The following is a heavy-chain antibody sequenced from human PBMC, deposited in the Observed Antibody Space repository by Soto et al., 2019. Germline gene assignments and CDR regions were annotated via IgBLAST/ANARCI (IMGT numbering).Heavy chain of an antibody. J-gene: IGHJ6*02. Sequence: EVQLVESGGGLVQPGGSLRLSCAASGFTFSNAWMNWVRQAPGKGLEWVGRIKSKTDGGTTDYAAPVKGRFTISRDDSKNTLYLQMNSLKTEDTAVYYCTTGPTYYYDSSGYYYEYYYYGMDVWGQGTTVTVSS. V-gene: IGHV3-15*07. D-gene: IGHD3-22*01. CDR3: TTGPTYYYDSSGYYYEYYYYGMDV. CDR2: IKSKTDGGTT. CDR1: GFTFSNAW.